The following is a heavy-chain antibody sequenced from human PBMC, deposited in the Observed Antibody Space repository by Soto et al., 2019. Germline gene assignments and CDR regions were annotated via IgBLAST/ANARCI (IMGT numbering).Heavy chain of an antibody. Sequence: EVQLVESGGGLVQPGGSLRLSCAASGFTFSNYWMHWVRQAPGKGPVWVSRINTDGSTTNYADSVKGLFTISRDNAKNTLYLQTNSLGAEDTAVYYCARDLGGYASHWGQGTLVTVSS. V-gene: IGHV3-74*01. CDR3: ARDLGGYASH. CDR1: GFTFSNYW. CDR2: INTDGSTT. D-gene: IGHD3-16*01. J-gene: IGHJ4*02.